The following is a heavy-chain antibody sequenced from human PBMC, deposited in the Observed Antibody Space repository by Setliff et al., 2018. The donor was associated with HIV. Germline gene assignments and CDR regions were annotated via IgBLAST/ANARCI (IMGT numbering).Heavy chain of an antibody. J-gene: IGHJ4*02. V-gene: IGHV4-34*01. Sequence: PSETLSLTCAVSGGTFSLHYYTWIRQSPLRGLEWIGEINHSGGTRYNPSLESRVTMSLDSSRKQFSLRLISVTAADTALYYCARQFGGYDEIDYWGQGTLVTVSS. CDR3: ARQFGGYDEIDY. CDR1: GGTFSLHY. D-gene: IGHD5-12*01. CDR2: INHSGGT.